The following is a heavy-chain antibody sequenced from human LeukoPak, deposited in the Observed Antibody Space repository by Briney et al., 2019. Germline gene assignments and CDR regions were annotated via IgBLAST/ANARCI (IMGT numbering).Heavy chain of an antibody. D-gene: IGHD5-18*01. CDR1: GYTLTELS. CDR2: FDPEDGET. J-gene: IGHJ6*03. CDR3: ARVEKSTAMVQLYYYYYMDV. Sequence: GASVKVSCKVSGYTLTELSMHWVRQAPGKGLEWMGGFDPEDGETIYAQKFQGRVTMTEDTSTSTAYMELRSLRSDDTAVYYCARVEKSTAMVQLYYYYYMDVWGKGTTVTVSS. V-gene: IGHV1-24*01.